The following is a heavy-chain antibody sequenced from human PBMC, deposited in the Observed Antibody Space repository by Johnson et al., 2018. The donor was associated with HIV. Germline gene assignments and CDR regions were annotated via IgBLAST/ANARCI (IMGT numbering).Heavy chain of an antibody. Sequence: VQLVESGGGVVRPGGSLRLSCEASGFTFDDYGLSWVRQAPGKGLEGVSGMNGNVGSTGYEDSVKGRCNISRDKAKSSLYLQMNSMRVEDTALYYCARGRPWGWELRRDAFDIWGQGTMVTVSS. J-gene: IGHJ3*02. D-gene: IGHD1-26*01. CDR3: ARGRPWGWELRRDAFDI. CDR2: MNGNVGST. V-gene: IGHV3-20*04. CDR1: GFTFDDYG.